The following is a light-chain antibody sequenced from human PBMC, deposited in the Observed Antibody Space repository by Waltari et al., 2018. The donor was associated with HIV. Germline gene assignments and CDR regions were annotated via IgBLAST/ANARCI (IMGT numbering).Light chain of an antibody. V-gene: IGLV3-21*04. CDR1: NIGSKS. CDR3: QLWDSNTDHPV. J-gene: IGLJ2*01. CDR2: YDS. Sequence: SYVLTQPPSVSVAPGKTARVSCGGNNIGSKSVHWYQQKPGQAPVVVIDYDSDRPSGMPERFSGSNSGDTATLTIRRVEAGEEADYYCQLWDSNTDHPVVGGGTKLTVL.